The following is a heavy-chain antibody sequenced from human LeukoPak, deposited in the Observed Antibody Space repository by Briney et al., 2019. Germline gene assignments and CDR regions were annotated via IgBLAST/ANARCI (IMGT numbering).Heavy chain of an antibody. CDR3: ARRMPAYRYNRNDGRRDWFDP. J-gene: IGHJ5*02. V-gene: IGHV7-4-1*01. CDR2: INTNTGNP. Sequence: ASVKVSCKASGYTFTSYAMNWVRQAPGQGLEWMGWINTNTGNPTYAQGFTGRFVFSLDTSVSTAYLQICSLKAEDTAVYYCARRMPAYRYNRNDGRRDWFDPWGQGTLVTVSS. D-gene: IGHD1-1*01. CDR1: GYTFTSYA.